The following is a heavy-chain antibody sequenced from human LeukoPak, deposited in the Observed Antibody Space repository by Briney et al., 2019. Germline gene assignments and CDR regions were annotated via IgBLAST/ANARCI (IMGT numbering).Heavy chain of an antibody. CDR3: ARLSATVPSTHSDP. Sequence: GESLQISCQGSGYSFSNYWIGWVRQMPGKGLEWMGIIYPGDSDTRYSPSFQGQVTISADKSISTAYVQRSSLKASDTAMYYCARLSATVPSTHSDPWGQGTLVTVSS. CDR2: IYPGDSDT. J-gene: IGHJ5*02. CDR1: GYSFSNYW. V-gene: IGHV5-51*01. D-gene: IGHD4-11*01.